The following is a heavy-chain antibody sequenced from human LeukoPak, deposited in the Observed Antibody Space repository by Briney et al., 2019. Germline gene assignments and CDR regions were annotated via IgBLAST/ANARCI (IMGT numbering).Heavy chain of an antibody. V-gene: IGHV4-4*08. CDR1: RCSITGYN. Sequence: SETLSLTCTVSRCSITGYNWSSVRQPPGKGLEWIGYIYSSGSTEYKPSLKSRATISADTSKNQFSLKLTSVTAADTAIYYCARRNDFDIWGQGTMVTVSS. CDR2: IYSSGST. J-gene: IGHJ3*02. CDR3: ARRNDFDI.